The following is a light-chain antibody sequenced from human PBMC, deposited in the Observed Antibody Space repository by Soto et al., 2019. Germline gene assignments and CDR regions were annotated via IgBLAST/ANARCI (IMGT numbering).Light chain of an antibody. CDR2: GAS. V-gene: IGKV3-20*01. CDR3: QQFGDSLWT. Sequence: EIVLTQSPGTLSLSPGERATLSCRASQSVSSSYLAWYQQRPGQAPRLLIYGASSRATGNPDRFSGSGSGTDFTLTISRLEPEDFAVYYCQQFGDSLWTFGQGTKVEIK. J-gene: IGKJ1*01. CDR1: QSVSSSY.